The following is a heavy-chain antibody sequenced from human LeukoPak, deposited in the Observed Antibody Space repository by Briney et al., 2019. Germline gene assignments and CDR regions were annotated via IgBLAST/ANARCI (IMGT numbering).Heavy chain of an antibody. V-gene: IGHV3-15*01. Sequence: GGSLRLSCAASGFTFSNAWMSWVRQAPGKGLEWVGRITGKTDAGTSDYAAPVKGRFTISRDDSKNTLYLQMNSLKTEDTAVYYCTTNTYYYDSSGYYPLRYWGQGTLVTVSS. CDR3: TTNTYYYDSSGYYPLRY. J-gene: IGHJ4*02. CDR1: GFTFSNAW. CDR2: ITGKTDAGTS. D-gene: IGHD3-22*01.